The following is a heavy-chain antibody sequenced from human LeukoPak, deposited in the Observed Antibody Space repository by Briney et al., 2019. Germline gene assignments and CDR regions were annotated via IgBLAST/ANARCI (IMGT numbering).Heavy chain of an antibody. CDR1: GITFKNYN. V-gene: IGHV3-21*01. D-gene: IGHD3-22*01. Sequence: GGSLRLSCAASGITFKNYNMNWVRQAPGKGLEWVAFIGSASSYVFYADSVKGRFTISRDNAKNSLYLQMNSLRAEDTAVYYCASPSRYYDSSGSRFYYYGMDVWGQGTTVTVSS. CDR2: IGSASSYV. J-gene: IGHJ6*02. CDR3: ASPSRYYDSSGSRFYYYGMDV.